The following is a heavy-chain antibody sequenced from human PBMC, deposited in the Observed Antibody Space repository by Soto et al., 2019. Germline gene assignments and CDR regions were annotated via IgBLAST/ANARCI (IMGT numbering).Heavy chain of an antibody. CDR3: AKDRCGGDCYSFDY. V-gene: IGHV3-30*18. Sequence: QVQLVESGGGVVQPGRSLRLSCAASGFTFSSYGMHWVRQAPGKGLEWVAVISYDGSNKYYADSVKGRFTISRDNXXNTLYLQMNSLRAEDTAVYYCAKDRCGGDCYSFDYWGQGTLVTVSS. D-gene: IGHD2-21*02. CDR2: ISYDGSNK. J-gene: IGHJ4*02. CDR1: GFTFSSYG.